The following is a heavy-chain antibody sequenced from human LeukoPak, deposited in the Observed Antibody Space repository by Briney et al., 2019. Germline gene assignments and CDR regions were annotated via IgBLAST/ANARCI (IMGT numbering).Heavy chain of an antibody. CDR2: IRSNVHSATT. D-gene: IGHD5-24*01. CDR1: GFTFDDYV. Sequence: GGSLRLSCATSGFTFDDYVMSWFRQAPGQGLDWVGFIRSNVHSATTEYAASVKGRFTISRDDSKRIAYLQMSSLKTEDTAVYYCTRGGMAPDYWGQGTLVTVSS. V-gene: IGHV3-49*03. CDR3: TRGGMAPDY. J-gene: IGHJ4*02.